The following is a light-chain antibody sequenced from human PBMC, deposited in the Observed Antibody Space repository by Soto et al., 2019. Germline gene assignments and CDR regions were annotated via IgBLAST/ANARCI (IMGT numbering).Light chain of an antibody. CDR2: SSN. V-gene: IGLV1-44*01. Sequence: QLVLTQPPSASGAPGQRVTISCSGSSSNIETFTVSWYRQLPGTAPKVLIYSSNQRPSGVPDRFSGSKSGTSASLAVSGLQSEDEADYYCAAWDDSLNGVVFGGGTKLTVL. CDR1: SSNIETFT. J-gene: IGLJ2*01. CDR3: AAWDDSLNGVV.